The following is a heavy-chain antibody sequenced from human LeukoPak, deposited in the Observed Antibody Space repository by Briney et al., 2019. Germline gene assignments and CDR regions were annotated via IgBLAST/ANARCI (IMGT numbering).Heavy chain of an antibody. Sequence: GGSLRLSCVASGFTFNNYVMHWVRQAPGKGLEWVAMISYDGSNKDYADSVEGRFTISRDNSKNMLFLQMNSLRVEDTAVYFCARAEGQRYNWNPLDSWGQGTLVTVSS. CDR3: ARAEGQRYNWNPLDS. CDR1: GFTFNNYV. CDR2: ISYDGSNK. D-gene: IGHD1-20*01. J-gene: IGHJ4*02. V-gene: IGHV3-30*04.